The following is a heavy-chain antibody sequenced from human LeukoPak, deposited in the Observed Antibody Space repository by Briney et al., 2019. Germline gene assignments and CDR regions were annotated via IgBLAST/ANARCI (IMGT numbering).Heavy chain of an antibody. V-gene: IGHV3-48*03. CDR2: IDFSGRTI. CDR1: GFTLSSFE. J-gene: IGHJ4*02. D-gene: IGHD6-19*01. Sequence: GGSLRLSCAASGFTLSSFEMNWVRQAPGKGLEWVSYIDFSGRTIYYAASVKGRFTISRDNAKNSLYLQMSSLRAEDTAVYYCARGLGSSGWYYLFDYWGQGALVTVSS. CDR3: ARGLGSSGWYYLFDY.